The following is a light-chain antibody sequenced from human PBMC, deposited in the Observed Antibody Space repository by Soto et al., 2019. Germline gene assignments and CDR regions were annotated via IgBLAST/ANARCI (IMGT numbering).Light chain of an antibody. Sequence: DIQMTQSPSSVSASVGDRVTITCRASQGISSWLAWYQQKPGKAPKFVIYAASTLQSGVPSRFSVIGSGTDFTLTISRLKHEDFATYDGQQANSFTHTFCQGTRLEIK. V-gene: IGKV1-12*01. J-gene: IGKJ5*01. CDR1: QGISSW. CDR2: AAS. CDR3: QQANSFTHT.